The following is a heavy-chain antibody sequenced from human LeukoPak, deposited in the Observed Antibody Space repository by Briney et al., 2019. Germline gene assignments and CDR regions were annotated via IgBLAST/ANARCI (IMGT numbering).Heavy chain of an antibody. V-gene: IGHV4-31*03. CDR1: GGSISNGGYH. J-gene: IGHJ4*02. CDR3: ARAAIGEFDY. Sequence: PSEXLSLTXXVSGGSISNGGYHWSWIRQHPGKGLEWIGYIYSSGSTHYNPSLRSRITMSVDTSKNQFSLKLSSVTAADTAVYYCARAAIGEFDYWGQGTLVTVSS. D-gene: IGHD3-10*01. CDR2: IYSSGST.